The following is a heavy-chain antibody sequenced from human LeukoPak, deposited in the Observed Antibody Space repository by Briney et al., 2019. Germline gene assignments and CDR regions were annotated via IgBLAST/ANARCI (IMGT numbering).Heavy chain of an antibody. CDR1: GGSISSSNW. CDR2: IYHSGST. J-gene: IGHJ6*03. Sequence: SETLSLTCAVSGGSISSSNWWSWVRQPPGKGLEWIGEIYHSGSTNYNPSLKSRVTISVDKSKNQFSLKLSSVTAADTAVYYCADLIYGSGSYDYYYYMDVWGKGTTVTISS. V-gene: IGHV4-4*02. CDR3: ADLIYGSGSYDYYYYMDV. D-gene: IGHD3-10*01.